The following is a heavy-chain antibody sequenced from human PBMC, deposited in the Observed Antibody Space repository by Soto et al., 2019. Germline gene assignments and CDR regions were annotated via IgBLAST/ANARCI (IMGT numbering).Heavy chain of an antibody. Sequence: GSLRLSCAASGFPFSTYWMHWVRQAPGKGPVWVSRINNDGSTTRYADSVKGRFTISRDNAKNTLYLQMNSLRAEDTAVYYCASQGLYYYGLDVWGQGTTVTVSS. CDR1: GFPFSTYW. CDR2: INNDGSTT. J-gene: IGHJ6*02. V-gene: IGHV3-74*01. CDR3: ASQGLYYYGLDV.